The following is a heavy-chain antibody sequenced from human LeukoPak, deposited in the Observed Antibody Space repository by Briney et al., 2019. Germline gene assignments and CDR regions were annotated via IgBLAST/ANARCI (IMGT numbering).Heavy chain of an antibody. CDR2: IYYSGST. Sequence: SETLSLTCTVSGGSISSSSYYWGWIRQPPGKGLEWIGSIYYSGSTYYNPSLKSRVTISVDTSKNRFSLKLSSVTAADTAVYYCARHDGPLLSAFDIWGQGTMVTVSS. V-gene: IGHV4-39*01. D-gene: IGHD5-24*01. CDR1: GGSISSSSYY. CDR3: ARHDGPLLSAFDI. J-gene: IGHJ3*02.